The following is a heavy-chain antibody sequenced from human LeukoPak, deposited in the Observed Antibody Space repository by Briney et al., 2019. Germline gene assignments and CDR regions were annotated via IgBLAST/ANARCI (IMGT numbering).Heavy chain of an antibody. J-gene: IGHJ4*02. Sequence: GRSLRLSCAASGFTFSIYAMHWVRQAPGKGLEWVAVISYDGSNKYYADSVKGRFTISRDNSKNTLYLQMNSLRAEDTAVYYCATADDSSGYSPFDYWGQGTLVTVPS. V-gene: IGHV3-30-3*01. D-gene: IGHD3-22*01. CDR3: ATADDSSGYSPFDY. CDR1: GFTFSIYA. CDR2: ISYDGSNK.